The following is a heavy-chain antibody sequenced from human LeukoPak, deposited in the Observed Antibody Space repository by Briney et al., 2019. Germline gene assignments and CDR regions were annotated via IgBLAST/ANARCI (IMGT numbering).Heavy chain of an antibody. V-gene: IGHV4-39*07. CDR3: ARSGSRGWLRFSWSY. D-gene: IGHD5-12*01. CDR1: GDSISSSSYY. J-gene: IGHJ4*02. Sequence: SETLSLTCTVSGDSISSSSYYWDWIRQPPGKGLEWIGEINHSGSTNYYPSLKSRVTISVDTSKNQFSLKLSSVTAADTAVYYCARSGSRGWLRFSWSYWGQGTLVTVSS. CDR2: INHSGST.